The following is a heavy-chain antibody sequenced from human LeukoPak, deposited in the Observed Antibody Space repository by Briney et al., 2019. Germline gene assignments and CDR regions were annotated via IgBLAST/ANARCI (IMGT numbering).Heavy chain of an antibody. Sequence: SETLSPTCAVSGYSISSGYYWGWIRQPPGKGLEWIGSIYHSGSTYYNPSLKSRVTISVDTSKNQFSLKLSSVTAADTAVYYCARRSTARAFDIWGQGTMVTVSS. D-gene: IGHD5-18*01. CDR2: IYHSGST. V-gene: IGHV4-38-2*01. CDR3: ARRSTARAFDI. J-gene: IGHJ3*02. CDR1: GYSISSGYY.